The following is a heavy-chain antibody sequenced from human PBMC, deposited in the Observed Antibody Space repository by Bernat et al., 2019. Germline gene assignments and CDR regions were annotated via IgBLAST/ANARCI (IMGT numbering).Heavy chain of an antibody. V-gene: IGHV3-64*01. D-gene: IGHD6-13*01. CDR1: GFTFSSYA. CDR2: ISSNGGST. CDR3: ARLGSSWSFDY. J-gene: IGHJ4*02. Sequence: EVQLVESGGGLVQPGGSLRLSCAASGFTFSSYAMHWVRQAPGKGLEYVSAISSNGGSTYYANSVKGRFTISRDNSKNTLYLQMNSLGAEDTAVYYCARLGSSWSFDYWGQGTLVTVSS.